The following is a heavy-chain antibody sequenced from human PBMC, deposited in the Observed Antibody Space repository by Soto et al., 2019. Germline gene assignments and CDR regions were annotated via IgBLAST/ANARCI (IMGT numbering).Heavy chain of an antibody. CDR1: GFTFSTYG. J-gene: IGHJ4*02. D-gene: IGHD6-19*01. CDR3: AKDPATIAVAGTFDY. CDR2: ISGSGGST. V-gene: IGHV3-23*01. Sequence: EVQLLESGGGLVQPGGSLRLSCAASGFTFSTYGMSWVRQAPGKGLEWVSIISGSGGSTYYADTVKGRFTSSRDNSKNTLYLQMNSLRAEDPAVYYCAKDPATIAVAGTFDYWGQGTLVIVSS.